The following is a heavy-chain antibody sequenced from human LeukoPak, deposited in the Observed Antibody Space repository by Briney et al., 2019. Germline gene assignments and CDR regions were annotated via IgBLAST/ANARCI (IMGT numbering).Heavy chain of an antibody. J-gene: IGHJ4*02. CDR2: ISGSGGST. CDR3: AKRSPSSSGYDFDY. D-gene: IGHD3-22*01. CDR1: GFTFSSYA. V-gene: IGHV3-23*01. Sequence: GGSLRLSCAASGFTFSSYAMSWVRQAPGKGLKWVSGISGSGGSTYYAGSVKGRFTISRDNSKNTLFLQMNSLRAEDTAVYYCAKRSPSSSGYDFDYWGQGTLVTVSS.